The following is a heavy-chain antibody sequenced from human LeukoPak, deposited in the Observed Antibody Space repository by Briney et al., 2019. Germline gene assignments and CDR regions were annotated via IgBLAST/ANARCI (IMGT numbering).Heavy chain of an antibody. CDR3: SRGGWEPVDY. V-gene: IGHV3-49*03. CDR2: IRNKAYGGTA. D-gene: IGHD1-26*01. CDR1: GFTFGDYA. Sequence: GGSLRLSCTASGFTFGDYAMSWFRQAPGKGLEWVGFIRNKAYGGTAEYAASVKGRFTISRDDSKSIAYLQMNSLKIEDTAVYYCSRGGWEPVDYWGQGTLVTVSS. J-gene: IGHJ4*02.